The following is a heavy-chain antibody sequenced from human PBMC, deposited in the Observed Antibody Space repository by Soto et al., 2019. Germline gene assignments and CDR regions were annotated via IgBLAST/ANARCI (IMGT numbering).Heavy chain of an antibody. J-gene: IGHJ4*02. CDR3: AKDSKHSYYDSSGYMCY. D-gene: IGHD3-22*01. CDR2: ISGSGGST. V-gene: IGHV3-23*01. Sequence: EVQLLESGGGLVQPGGSLRLSCAASGFTFSSYAMSWVRQAPGKGLEWVSAISGSGGSTYYADSVKGRFTISRDNSKNTLYLQMNSLRAEDTAVYYCAKDSKHSYYDSSGYMCYWGQGTLVTVSS. CDR1: GFTFSSYA.